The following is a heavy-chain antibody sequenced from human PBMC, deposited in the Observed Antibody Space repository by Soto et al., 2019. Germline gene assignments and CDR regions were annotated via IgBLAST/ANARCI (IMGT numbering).Heavy chain of an antibody. CDR1: GYSFSTHW. J-gene: IGHJ3*02. D-gene: IGHD5-12*01. V-gene: IGHV5-51*01. CDR2: IYPGDSDA. Sequence: PGESLKISCKGSGYSFSTHWLAWVRQMPGKGLEYMGIIYPGDSDARYSPSFQGQVTLSADKPISTAYLQWTSLKTSDTAIYFCARARVSTPRLEDPFDIWGQGTMVTVSS. CDR3: ARARVSTPRLEDPFDI.